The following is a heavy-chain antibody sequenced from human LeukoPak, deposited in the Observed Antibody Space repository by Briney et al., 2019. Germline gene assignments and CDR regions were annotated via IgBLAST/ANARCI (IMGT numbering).Heavy chain of an antibody. CDR2: ISGNSADI. CDR1: GFTFTDYY. Sequence: PGGSLRLSCVVSGFTFTDYYMTWVRQAPGKGLEWLSYISGNSADINYLDSVRGRFTISRDNAKNSLCLQMNSLRVEDTAVYYCTRDPRRLDYLGQGTLVTVSS. V-gene: IGHV3-11*05. J-gene: IGHJ4*02. CDR3: TRDPRRLDY.